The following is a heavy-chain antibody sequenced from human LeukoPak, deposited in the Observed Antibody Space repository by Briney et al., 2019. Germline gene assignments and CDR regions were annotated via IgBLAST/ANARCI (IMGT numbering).Heavy chain of an antibody. J-gene: IGHJ4*02. D-gene: IGHD3-22*01. Sequence: GGSLRLSCAASGFTFSSYAMSWVRQAPGKGLEWVSAISGSGGSTHYADSVKGRFTISRDNSKNTLYLQMNSLRAEDTAVYYCLYYYDSSGYPYFDYWGQGTLVTVSS. CDR2: ISGSGGST. CDR3: LYYYDSSGYPYFDY. V-gene: IGHV3-23*01. CDR1: GFTFSSYA.